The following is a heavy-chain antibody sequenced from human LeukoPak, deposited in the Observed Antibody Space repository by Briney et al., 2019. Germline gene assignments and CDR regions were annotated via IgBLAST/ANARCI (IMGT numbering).Heavy chain of an antibody. V-gene: IGHV3-66*03. D-gene: IGHD6-6*01. CDR2: IYSCGST. J-gene: IGHJ3*02. Sequence: PGGSLRLSCAASGFTVSSNYMSWVRQAPGKGLEWVSVIYSCGSTYYADSVKGRFTISRDNSQNTLYLQMNSLRAEDTAVYYCARDGSSSGGGDAFDIWGQGTMVTVSS. CDR3: ARDGSSSGGGDAFDI. CDR1: GFTVSSNY.